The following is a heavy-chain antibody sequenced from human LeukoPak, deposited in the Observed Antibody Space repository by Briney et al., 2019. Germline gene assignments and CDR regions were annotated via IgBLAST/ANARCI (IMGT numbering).Heavy chain of an antibody. Sequence: QAGGSLRLSCAASGFTFSTYAMTWVRQAPGKGLEWVSAISGSGGSTYYADSVKGRFTISRDNSKNTLYLQMNSLRAEDTAVYYCAKTPVASLSHFDYWGQGTLVTVSS. CDR3: AKTPVASLSHFDY. CDR2: ISGSGGST. CDR1: GFTFSTYA. D-gene: IGHD6-19*01. J-gene: IGHJ4*02. V-gene: IGHV3-23*01.